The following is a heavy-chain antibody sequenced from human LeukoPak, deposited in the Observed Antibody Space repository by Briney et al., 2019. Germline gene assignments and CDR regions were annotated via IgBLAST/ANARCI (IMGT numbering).Heavy chain of an antibody. CDR1: GFIFSSSA. J-gene: IGHJ4*02. V-gene: IGHV1-58*01. Sequence: SVKVSCKASGFIFSSSAVQWVRQTRGQRLEWIGWIVVGSGNTNYAQNFQERVTITRDMSTSTAYMELSSLRSEDTAVYYCVADCYGDCIDWGQGTLVTVSS. CDR3: VADCYGDCID. CDR2: IVVGSGNT. D-gene: IGHD4-17*01.